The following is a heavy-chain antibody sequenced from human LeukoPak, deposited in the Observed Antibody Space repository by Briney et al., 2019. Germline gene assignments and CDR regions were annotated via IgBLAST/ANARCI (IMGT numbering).Heavy chain of an antibody. J-gene: IGHJ4*02. CDR2: IISSGTYI. CDR3: AGDGDILTGYYFDY. CDR1: GFTFSSYS. D-gene: IGHD3-9*01. Sequence: GGSLRLSCAASGFTFSSYSMNWVRQAPGKGLEWVSSIISSGTYIYYAESVKGRFTISRDNARNSLSLQMNSLRAEDTAVYYCAGDGDILTGYYFDYWGQGTLVTVSS. V-gene: IGHV3-21*01.